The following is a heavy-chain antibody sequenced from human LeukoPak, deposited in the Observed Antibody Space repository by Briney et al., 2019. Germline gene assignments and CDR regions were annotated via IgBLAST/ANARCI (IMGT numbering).Heavy chain of an antibody. CDR2: IYSGGST. CDR1: GVTVYRNF. CDR3: ARVRDNGDYES. Sequence: GGSLRLSCAASGVTVYRNFMSWVRQAPGKGLEWVSVIYSGGSTYYADSVKGRFTISRDNLKNTLYLQMNSLRAEDTAVYYCARVRDNGDYESWGQGTLVTVSS. J-gene: IGHJ4*02. V-gene: IGHV3-66*01. D-gene: IGHD4-17*01.